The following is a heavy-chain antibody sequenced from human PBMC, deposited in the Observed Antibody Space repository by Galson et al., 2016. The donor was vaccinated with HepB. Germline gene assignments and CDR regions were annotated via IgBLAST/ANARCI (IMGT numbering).Heavy chain of an antibody. Sequence: SLRLSCAASGFTFSNYDMHWVRQAPGKGLEWVAVIWYDGINKYYADSVKGRVTISRDTSKNTLYLQMNSLKVGDTAVYYCARDPRPLGIAGRPGGWFDPWGQGTLVTVSS. J-gene: IGHJ5*02. D-gene: IGHD6-6*01. CDR2: IWYDGINK. CDR1: GFTFSNYD. CDR3: ARDPRPLGIAGRPGGWFDP. V-gene: IGHV3-33*01.